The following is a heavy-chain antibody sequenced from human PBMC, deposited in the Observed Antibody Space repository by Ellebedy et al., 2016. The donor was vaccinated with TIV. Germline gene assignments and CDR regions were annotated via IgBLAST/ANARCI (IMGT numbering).Heavy chain of an antibody. CDR1: GDTFTRYY. V-gene: IGHV1-46*01. D-gene: IGHD3-10*01. J-gene: IGHJ4*02. Sequence: ASVKVSCKASGDTFTRYYFHWVRQAPGQGLEWMGVIDPSVGTTTYAQKFQDRVTVTRDTSTTTLYMELSNLRSEDTALYFCARDISRRSPIVRDYWGRGTLVTVSS. CDR3: ARDISRRSPIVRDY. CDR2: IDPSVGTT.